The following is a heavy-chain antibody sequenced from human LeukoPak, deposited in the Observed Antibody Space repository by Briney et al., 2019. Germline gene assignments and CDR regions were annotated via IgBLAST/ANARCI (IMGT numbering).Heavy chain of an antibody. J-gene: IGHJ4*02. CDR3: ARRLLYTKTWYYFDF. D-gene: IGHD3-16*01. CDR2: ITSGGTT. V-gene: IGHV3-23*01. CDR1: GFTFSSYA. Sequence: GGSLRLSCAVSGFTFSSYAMNWVRQSPGKGLERVSTITSGGTTHYADSVKGRFTISRDNSQNTLYLQMNSLGAEDTATYFCARRLLYTKTWYYFDFWGQGTLVTVSS.